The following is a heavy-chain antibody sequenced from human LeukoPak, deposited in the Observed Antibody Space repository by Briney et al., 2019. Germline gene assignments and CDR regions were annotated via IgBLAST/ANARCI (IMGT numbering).Heavy chain of an antibody. CDR2: INHSGST. V-gene: IGHV4-34*01. CDR3: ARRLRWTPRAAFDI. CDR1: GGSFSGYY. J-gene: IGHJ3*02. D-gene: IGHD4-23*01. Sequence: SETLSLTCAVYGGSFSGYYWSWIRQPPGKGLEWIGEINHSGSTNYNPSLKSRVTISVDTSKNQFSLKLSSVTAADTAVYYCARRLRWTPRAAFDIWGQGTMVTVSS.